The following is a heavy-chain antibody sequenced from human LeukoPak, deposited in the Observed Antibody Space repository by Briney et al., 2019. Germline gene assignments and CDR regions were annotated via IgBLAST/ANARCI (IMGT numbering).Heavy chain of an antibody. J-gene: IGHJ4*02. CDR3: ARVVPGTGFFY. Sequence: GGSLRLSCAASGFTFSIYSMNWVRQAPGKGLEGVSSISCTSSHIYYADSVKGRFTIYRDNAKKSMYLQMNSLRAEETAVYYCARVVPGTGFFYWGQGTLVTVSS. D-gene: IGHD2-8*02. CDR1: GFTFSIYS. V-gene: IGHV3-21*01. CDR2: ISCTSSHI.